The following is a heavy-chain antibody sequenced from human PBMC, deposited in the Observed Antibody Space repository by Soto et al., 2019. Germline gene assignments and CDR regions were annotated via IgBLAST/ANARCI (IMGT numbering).Heavy chain of an antibody. Sequence: GGSLRLSCAASGFTVSSNYMSWVRQAPGKGLEWVSVIYSGGSTYYADSVKGRFTISRDNSKNTLYLQMNSLRAEDTAVYYCARDNEVWADAAGGYYYYGMDVWGQGTTVTVSS. J-gene: IGHJ6*02. CDR2: IYSGGST. V-gene: IGHV3-53*01. CDR3: ARDNEVWADAAGGYYYYGMDV. CDR1: GFTVSSNY. D-gene: IGHD6-25*01.